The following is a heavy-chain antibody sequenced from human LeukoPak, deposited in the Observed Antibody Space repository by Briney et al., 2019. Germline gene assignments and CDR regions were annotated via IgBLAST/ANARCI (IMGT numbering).Heavy chain of an antibody. D-gene: IGHD2-2*01. CDR3: AKYGYIVVVPAATGFDP. J-gene: IGHJ5*02. V-gene: IGHV3-23*01. Sequence: GGSLRLSCAASGFTFSSYAMSWVRQAPGKGLEWVSAISGSGGSTYYADSVKGRFTIPRDNSKNTLYLQMNSLRAEDTAVYYCAKYGYIVVVPAATGFDPWGQGTLVTVSS. CDR1: GFTFSSYA. CDR2: ISGSGGST.